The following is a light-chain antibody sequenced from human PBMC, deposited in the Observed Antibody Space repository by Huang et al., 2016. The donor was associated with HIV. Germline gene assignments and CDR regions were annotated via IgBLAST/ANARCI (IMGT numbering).Light chain of an antibody. CDR1: QSLVSSDGNIY. J-gene: IGKJ1*01. V-gene: IGKV2D-30*01. CDR2: KAS. Sequence: DVVLTQSPLSLPGTLGQPASISCRSSQSLVSSDGNIYLNWFQQRPGQSPRRLIYKASKWDSGVPARFSGSGSNTDFKLNISSVEAEDVGFYYCMQGSHWPGAFGQGTKVEIK. CDR3: MQGSHWPGA.